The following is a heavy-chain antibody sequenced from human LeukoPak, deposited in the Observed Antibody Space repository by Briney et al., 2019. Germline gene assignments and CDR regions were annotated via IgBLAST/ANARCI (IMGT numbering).Heavy chain of an antibody. V-gene: IGHV3-48*04. Sequence: GGSLRLSCAASGFTFSSYSMNWVRQAPGKGLEWVSYISSSSSTIYYADSVKGRFTISRDNAKNSLYLQMNSLRAEDTAVYYCAGDIEAAGHDYWGQGTLVTVSS. D-gene: IGHD6-13*01. J-gene: IGHJ4*02. CDR1: GFTFSSYS. CDR3: AGDIEAAGHDY. CDR2: ISSSSSTI.